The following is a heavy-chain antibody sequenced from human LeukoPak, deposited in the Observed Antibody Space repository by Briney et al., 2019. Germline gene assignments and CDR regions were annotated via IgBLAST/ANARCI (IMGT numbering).Heavy chain of an antibody. V-gene: IGHV3-23*01. D-gene: IGHD4/OR15-4a*01. CDR2: ISGSGGNT. CDR1: GVTLSGYA. Sequence: GGSLRLSCAATGVTLSGYAMTWVRQAPGKGLEWVSTISGSGGNTYYADSVKGRFTMSRDNSKNTLYLQMNSLRAEDTAVYYCAKEGANSGDDAFDIWGQGTMVTVSS. CDR3: AKEGANSGDDAFDI. J-gene: IGHJ3*02.